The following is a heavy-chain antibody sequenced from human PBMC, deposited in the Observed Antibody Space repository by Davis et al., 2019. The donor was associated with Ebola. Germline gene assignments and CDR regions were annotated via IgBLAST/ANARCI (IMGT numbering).Heavy chain of an antibody. D-gene: IGHD5-18*01. CDR1: GFTFSSYG. J-gene: IGHJ6*03. Sequence: GESLKISCAASGFTFSSYGMHWVRQAPGKGLEWVAVIWYDGSNKYYADSVKGRFTISRDNSKNTLYLQMNSLRAEDTAVYYCAKDWVQLSVHYYYMDVWGKGTTVTVSS. CDR2: IWYDGSNK. V-gene: IGHV3-30*02. CDR3: AKDWVQLSVHYYYMDV.